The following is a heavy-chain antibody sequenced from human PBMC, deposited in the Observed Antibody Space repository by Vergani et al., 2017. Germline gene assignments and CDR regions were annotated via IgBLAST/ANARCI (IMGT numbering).Heavy chain of an antibody. CDR2: IYYSGST. J-gene: IGHJ6*02. Sequence: QVQLQESGPGLVKPSETLYLTCTVSGGSISSYYWSWIRQPPGKGLEWIGYIYYSGSTNYNPSLKSRVTISVDTSKNQFSLKLSSVTAADTAVYYCARDTAMVNGMDVWGQGTTVTVSS. CDR3: ARDTAMVNGMDV. V-gene: IGHV4-59*01. D-gene: IGHD5-18*01. CDR1: GGSISSYY.